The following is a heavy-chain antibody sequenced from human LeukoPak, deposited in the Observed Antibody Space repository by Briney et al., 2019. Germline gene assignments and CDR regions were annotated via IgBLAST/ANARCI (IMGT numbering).Heavy chain of an antibody. J-gene: IGHJ2*01. Sequence: NPSETLSLTCTVSGGSISSYYWRWIRQPPGKGLEWMGYIYYSGSTNYNPSLKSRVTISVDTSKNQFSLKLSSVTAADTAVYHCPRVEPQSSSWFFDLWGRGTLVTVSS. D-gene: IGHD6-13*01. V-gene: IGHV4-59*01. CDR1: GGSISSYY. CDR2: IYYSGST. CDR3: PRVEPQSSSWFFDL.